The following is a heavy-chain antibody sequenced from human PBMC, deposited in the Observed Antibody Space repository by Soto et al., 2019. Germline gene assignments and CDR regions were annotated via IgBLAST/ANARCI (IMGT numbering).Heavy chain of an antibody. CDR3: SREGRSRWYCAY. CDR1: SGPLISSNW. CDR2: IYHSGST. Sequence: PSETLSITCAVSSGPLISSNWWSGVGQPPGKGLEWIGEIYHSGSTNYNPSLKSRVTISVDKSKNQFSLKLSSVTAADTAVYYCSREGRSRWYCAYWGQGTLVTGSS. V-gene: IGHV4-4*02. J-gene: IGHJ4*02. D-gene: IGHD6-13*01.